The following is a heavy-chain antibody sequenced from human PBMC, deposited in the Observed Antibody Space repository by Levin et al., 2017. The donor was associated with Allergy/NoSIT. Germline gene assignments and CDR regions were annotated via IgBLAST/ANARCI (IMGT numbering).Heavy chain of an antibody. CDR3: AKSPPGNSYRIEY. Sequence: GGSLRLSCAASGFRFSDYGMHWVRQAPGKGLEWVSVISFDGSHTYSADFVKGRFTISRDNSKNMLSLQMDSLRVEDTAVYFCAKSPPGNSYRIEYWGQGTLVAVSS. CDR2: ISFDGSHT. CDR1: GFRFSDYG. D-gene: IGHD5-18*01. J-gene: IGHJ4*02. V-gene: IGHV3-30*18.